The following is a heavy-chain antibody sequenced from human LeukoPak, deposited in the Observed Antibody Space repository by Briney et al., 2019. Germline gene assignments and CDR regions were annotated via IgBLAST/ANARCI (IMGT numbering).Heavy chain of an antibody. CDR2: IRQGGSEK. CDR1: GFSFNRHW. V-gene: IGHV3-7*01. D-gene: IGHD4-17*01. J-gene: IGHJ4*02. CDR3: ARGPNYGARVDYLDS. Sequence: GWSLRLSCAASGFSFNRHWMTWVRQAPGKGLEWVASIRQGGSEKYYADSVKGRFTVSRDDAKNSLYFQMNSLSADDTAVYYCARGPNYGARVDYLDSWGQGTKVTVSS.